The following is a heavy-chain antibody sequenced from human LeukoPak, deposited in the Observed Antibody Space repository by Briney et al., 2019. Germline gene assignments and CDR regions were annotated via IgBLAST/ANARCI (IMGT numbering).Heavy chain of an antibody. D-gene: IGHD5-24*01. CDR1: GFTFSSYS. CDR2: ISSSSSYI. Sequence: GGSLRLSCAASGFTFSSYSMNWVRQAPGKGLEWVSSISSSSSYIYYADSVKGRFTISRGNAKNSLYLQMNSLRAEDTAVYYCARGNQYGDGYNQPDYWGQGALVTVSS. CDR3: ARGNQYGDGYNQPDY. V-gene: IGHV3-21*01. J-gene: IGHJ4*02.